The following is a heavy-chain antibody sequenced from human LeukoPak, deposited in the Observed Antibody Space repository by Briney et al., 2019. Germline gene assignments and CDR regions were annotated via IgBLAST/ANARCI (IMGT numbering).Heavy chain of an antibody. Sequence: PGRSLRLSCAASGFTFDDYAMHWVRQAPGKGLEWVSGISWNSGSIGYADSVKGRFTISRDNAKNSLYLQMNSLRAEDTALYYCAKDIRDGVQLWLIGGYASDIWGQGTMVTVSS. V-gene: IGHV3-9*01. CDR1: GFTFDDYA. D-gene: IGHD5-18*01. CDR2: ISWNSGSI. J-gene: IGHJ3*02. CDR3: AKDIRDGVQLWLIGGYASDI.